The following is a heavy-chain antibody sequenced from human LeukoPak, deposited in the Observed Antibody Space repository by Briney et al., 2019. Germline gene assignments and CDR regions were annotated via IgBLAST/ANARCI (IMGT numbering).Heavy chain of an antibody. CDR1: GHSIRTSSYQ. Sequence: SETLSLTCTVSGHSIRTSSYQSGWLRQPPGKGLEWIGSYQTGSTYYNPSLNSRLTISVDTSNNQFSLNLISVTAADTAVYYCARLFDVWGQGTLVTVSS. V-gene: IGHV4-39*01. CDR2: YQTGST. J-gene: IGHJ4*02. CDR3: ARLFDV.